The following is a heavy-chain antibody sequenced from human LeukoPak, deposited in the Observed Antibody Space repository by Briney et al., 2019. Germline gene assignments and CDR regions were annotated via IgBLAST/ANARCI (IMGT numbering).Heavy chain of an antibody. V-gene: IGHV3-23*01. J-gene: IGHJ4*02. D-gene: IGHD2-8*01. CDR1: AFTFRSYA. Sequence: PGGSLRLSCAASAFTFRSYAISWVRQASGQGLALASAISRRGGRKYYAESVKCRSSISRDNSKNTLYLQMNSLRAEDTAVYYCAKDGNVLMVHAPYYFDYWGQGALVTVSS. CDR3: AKDGNVLMVHAPYYFDY. CDR2: ISRRGGRK.